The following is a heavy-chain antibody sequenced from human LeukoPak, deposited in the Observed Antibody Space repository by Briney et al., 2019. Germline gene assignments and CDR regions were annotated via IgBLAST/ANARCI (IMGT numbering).Heavy chain of an antibody. Sequence: ASVKVSCKASGYTFTSYDINWVRQATGQGLEWMGWMNPNSGNTGYAQKFQGRVTITVDTSTNTVYMEVRRLRQEDTAVYYCASKECSDGRCYTDYYQYGMDVWGQGTTVSVSS. CDR2: MNPNSGNT. J-gene: IGHJ6*02. CDR1: GYTFTSYD. V-gene: IGHV1-8*01. D-gene: IGHD2-15*01. CDR3: ASKECSDGRCYTDYYQYGMDV.